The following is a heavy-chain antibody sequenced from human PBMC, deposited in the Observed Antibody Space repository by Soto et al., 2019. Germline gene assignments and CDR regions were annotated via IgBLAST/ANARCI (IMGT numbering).Heavy chain of an antibody. CDR1: GLSFSNAW. CDR2: IRSKTDGGTI. V-gene: IGHV3-15*01. J-gene: IGHJ4*02. CDR3: TTAHPRGPDY. Sequence: PGGSLRLSCAASGLSFSNAWMNWVSQAPGKGLEWVGQIRSKTDGGTIFYPAPVKDRFIISRDDSRNTLYLQMNSLKTEDTAVYYCTTAHPRGPDYWGQGTLVTVSS. D-gene: IGHD5-12*01.